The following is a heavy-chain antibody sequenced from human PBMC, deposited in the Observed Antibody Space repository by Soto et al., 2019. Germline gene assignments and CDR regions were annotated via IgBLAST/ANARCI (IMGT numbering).Heavy chain of an antibody. Sequence: SETLSLTCAVYGGSFIGYYWSWIRQPPWEGLEWIGEINHSGSTNYNPSLKSRVTISVDTSKNQFSLKLSSVTAADTAVYYCARGYCSSTSCYSKPSPRDYYYMDVWGKVTTVTVSS. CDR1: GGSFIGYY. V-gene: IGHV4-34*01. J-gene: IGHJ6*03. D-gene: IGHD2-2*01. CDR2: INHSGST. CDR3: ARGYCSSTSCYSKPSPRDYYYMDV.